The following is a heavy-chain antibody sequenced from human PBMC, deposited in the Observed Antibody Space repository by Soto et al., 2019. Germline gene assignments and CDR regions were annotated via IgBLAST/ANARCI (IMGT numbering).Heavy chain of an antibody. J-gene: IGHJ4*02. CDR2: VNWNGGGT. CDR1: GFIFDDYG. D-gene: IGHD1-1*01. Sequence: EVQLVESGGGVLRPGGSLRLSCAASGFIFDDYGMSWARQAPGKGLEWVSGVNWNGGGTGYADSGKGRCTISRDNAKNVLVLQMKSRRVEDTAFYYGVGWASLNVDSCGQGTLVTVSS. V-gene: IGHV3-20*04. CDR3: VGWASLNVDS.